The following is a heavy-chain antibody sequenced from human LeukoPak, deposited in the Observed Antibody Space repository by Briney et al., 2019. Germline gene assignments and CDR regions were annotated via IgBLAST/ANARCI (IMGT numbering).Heavy chain of an antibody. CDR1: GYTFTGYY. V-gene: IGHV1-2*02. J-gene: IGHJ5*02. CDR3: ASEGGYCSSTSCYRWFDP. D-gene: IGHD2-2*01. Sequence: VSVKVSCKASGYTFTGYYMHWVRQAPGQGLEWMGWINPNSGGTNYAQKFQGRVTITRDTSISTAYMELSRLRSDDTAVYYCASEGGYCSSTSCYRWFDPWGQGTLVTVSS. CDR2: INPNSGGT.